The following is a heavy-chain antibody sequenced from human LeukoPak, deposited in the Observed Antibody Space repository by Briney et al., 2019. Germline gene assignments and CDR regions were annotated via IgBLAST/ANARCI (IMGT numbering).Heavy chain of an antibody. J-gene: IGHJ6*02. CDR3: ARDEGIAAAGDYYYYGMDV. V-gene: IGHV1-46*01. CDR1: GYTFTSYY. D-gene: IGHD6-13*01. Sequence: GASVTVSCKASGYTFTSYYMHWVRQAPGQGLEWMGIINPSGGSTSYAQKFQGRVTMTRDTSTSTVYMELSSLRSDDTAVYYCARDEGIAAAGDYYYYGMDVWGQGTTVTVSS. CDR2: INPSGGST.